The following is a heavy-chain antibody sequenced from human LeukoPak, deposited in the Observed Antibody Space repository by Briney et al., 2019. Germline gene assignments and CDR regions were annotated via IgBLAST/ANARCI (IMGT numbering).Heavy chain of an antibody. CDR1: GGTFSSYA. J-gene: IGHJ4*02. Sequence: SVKVSFTASGGTFSSYAISWVRQAPGQGLEWMGGIIPIFGTANYAQKFQDRVTITADESTSTAYMELSSLRSEDTAVYYCASGPHCSSTSCYFSGYYFDYWGQGTLVTVSS. D-gene: IGHD2-2*01. CDR2: IIPIFGTA. V-gene: IGHV1-69*13. CDR3: ASGPHCSSTSCYFSGYYFDY.